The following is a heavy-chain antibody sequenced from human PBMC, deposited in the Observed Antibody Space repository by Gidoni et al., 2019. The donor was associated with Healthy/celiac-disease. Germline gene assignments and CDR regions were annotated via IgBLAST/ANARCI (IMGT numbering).Heavy chain of an antibody. CDR2: IWYDGSNK. D-gene: IGHD3-3*01. CDR3: ARSLGGYDFWSGYSFWAFDP. CDR1: GFTFSSYG. V-gene: IGHV3-33*01. Sequence: QVQLVESGGGVVQPGRSLRLSCAASGFTFSSYGMPWVRQAPGKGLEWVAVIWYDGSNKYYADSVKGRFTISRDNSKNTLYLQMNSLRAEDTAVYYCARSLGGYDFWSGYSFWAFDPWGQGTLVTVSS. J-gene: IGHJ5*02.